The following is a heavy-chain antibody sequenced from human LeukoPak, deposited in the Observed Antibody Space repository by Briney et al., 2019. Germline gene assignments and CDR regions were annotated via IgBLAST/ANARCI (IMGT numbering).Heavy chain of an antibody. CDR1: GGSISSSNW. Sequence: SGTLSLTCAVSGGSISSSNWWSWVRQPPGKGLGWIGEIYHSGSTNYNPSLKSRVTISVDKSKNHFSLKLSSVTAADTAVYYCARANVDTAMAIDYWGQGTLVTVSS. D-gene: IGHD5-18*01. J-gene: IGHJ4*02. V-gene: IGHV4-4*02. CDR3: ARANVDTAMAIDY. CDR2: IYHSGST.